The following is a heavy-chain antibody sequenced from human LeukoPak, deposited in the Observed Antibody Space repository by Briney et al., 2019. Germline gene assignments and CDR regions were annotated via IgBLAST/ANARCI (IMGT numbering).Heavy chain of an antibody. CDR1: GGSISSSSYY. V-gene: IGHV4-39*07. Sequence: PSETLSLTCTVSGGSISSSSYYWGWIRQPPGKGLEWIGSIYYSGSTYYNPSLKSRVTISVDTSKNQFSLKLSSVTAADTAVYYCARYSSSSGGMDVWGKGTTVTVSS. CDR3: ARYSSSSGGMDV. J-gene: IGHJ6*04. D-gene: IGHD6-13*01. CDR2: IYYSGST.